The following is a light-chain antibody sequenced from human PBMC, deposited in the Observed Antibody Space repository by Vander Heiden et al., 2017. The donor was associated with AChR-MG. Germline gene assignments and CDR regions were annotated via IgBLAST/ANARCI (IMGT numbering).Light chain of an antibody. V-gene: IGLV3-19*01. Sequence: SSELTQDPAVSVALGQTVRITCQGDSLRSYYASWYQQKPGQAPVLGIFGKNNRPLGIPGRFPGSSPRKTASLTITGAPAEDEADYYCNSRDSRGNHLGYVFGTGTKVTVL. CDR1: SLRSYY. CDR3: NSRDSRGNHLGYV. CDR2: GKN. J-gene: IGLJ1*01.